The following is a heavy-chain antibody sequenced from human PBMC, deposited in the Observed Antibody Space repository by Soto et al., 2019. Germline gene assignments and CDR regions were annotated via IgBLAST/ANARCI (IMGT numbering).Heavy chain of an antibody. CDR1: GFTVSSNY. D-gene: IGHD3-10*01. J-gene: IGHJ6*03. V-gene: IGHV3-66*01. CDR2: IYSGGST. CDR3: GRDQGWLGELLQDYYDYMDV. Sequence: EVQLVESGGGLVQPGGSLRLSCAASGFTVSSNYMSWVRQAPGKGLEWVSVIYSGGSTYYADSVKGRFTISRDNSKNTLYLQMNSLRDEDTEVYYCGRDQGWLGELLQDYYDYMDVWGKGTTVTVSS.